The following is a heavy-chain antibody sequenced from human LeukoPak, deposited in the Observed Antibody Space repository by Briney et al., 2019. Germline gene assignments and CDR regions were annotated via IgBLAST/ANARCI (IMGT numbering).Heavy chain of an antibody. Sequence: GGSLRLSCAASGFTFDDYAMHWVRQAPGKGLEWVSLISWDGGSTYYADSVKGRFTISRDNSKNSLYLQMNSLRAEDTALYYCAKDQGGIQLWLNPLDYWGQGTLVTVSS. CDR1: GFTFDDYA. D-gene: IGHD5-18*01. CDR3: AKDQGGIQLWLNPLDY. J-gene: IGHJ4*02. CDR2: ISWDGGST. V-gene: IGHV3-43D*03.